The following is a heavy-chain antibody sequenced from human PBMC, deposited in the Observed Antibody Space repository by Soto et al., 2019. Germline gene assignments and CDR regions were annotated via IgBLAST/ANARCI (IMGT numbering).Heavy chain of an antibody. CDR2: ISGPGGST. D-gene: IGHD6-19*01. CDR3: ARDERIAVAGTDN. Sequence: EVQLLESGGGLVQPGGSLRLSCAASGLTFSNYAMTWVRQAAGKGLEWVSSISGPGGSTYYADSVKGRFAISRDNSKNTLYLQMNSLRAEDTALYYCARDERIAVAGTDNWGQGTLVTVTS. J-gene: IGHJ4*02. CDR1: GLTFSNYA. V-gene: IGHV3-23*01.